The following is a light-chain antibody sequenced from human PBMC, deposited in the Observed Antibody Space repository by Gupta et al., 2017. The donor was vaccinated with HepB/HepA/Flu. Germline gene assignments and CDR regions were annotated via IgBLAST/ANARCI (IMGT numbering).Light chain of an antibody. CDR1: RSLLDSNGYKY. J-gene: IGKJ1*01. Sequence: IEMTQSALSLPVIPGEPASIPCRSSRSLLDSNGYKYLDWYLQKPGQSQQHLIYLGSIRTSGVPDRFSGGGSGTDFTLRSSRVEADDVGVYCCMQTLLRQTFGQGTKVEVK. CDR3: MQTLLRQT. CDR2: LGS. V-gene: IGKV2-28*01.